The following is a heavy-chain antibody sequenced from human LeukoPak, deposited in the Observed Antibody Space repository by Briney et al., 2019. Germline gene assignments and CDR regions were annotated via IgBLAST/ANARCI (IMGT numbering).Heavy chain of an antibody. CDR2: INPNSGGT. J-gene: IGHJ4*02. Sequence: GASVKVSCKASGYTFNGCYMQWVRQAPGQGLEWLGRINPNSGGTESPQKFQGRITMTINTSTRTAYMALSRLRFDDTAVYYCARDRRGYGGYDMNWGQGTLVTVSS. D-gene: IGHD5-12*01. CDR1: GYTFNGCY. V-gene: IGHV1-2*06. CDR3: ARDRRGYGGYDMN.